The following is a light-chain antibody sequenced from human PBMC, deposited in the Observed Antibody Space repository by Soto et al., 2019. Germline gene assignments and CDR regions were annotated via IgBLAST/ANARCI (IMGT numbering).Light chain of an antibody. Sequence: QSALTQPASVSGSPGQSITISCTGTSSDVGAYNYVSWYQQHPGKAPKLMIFEVSDRPSGVSNRFSGSKSGNTASLTISGLQAEDDADYYCGSSTRSNPLVFGGGTQLTVL. CDR2: EVS. V-gene: IGLV2-14*01. CDR1: SSDVGAYNY. J-gene: IGLJ2*01. CDR3: GSSTRSNPLV.